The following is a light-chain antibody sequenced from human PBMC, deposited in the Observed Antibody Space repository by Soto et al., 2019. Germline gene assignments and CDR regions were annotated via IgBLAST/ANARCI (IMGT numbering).Light chain of an antibody. Sequence: EIVLTQSPATLSMSPGERATLSCSASQSVSTYLAWYQQKPGQAPRLLIFDASNRASGIPSRFSGSGSGTNFTLTISRLEPEDFAVYFCQQRSHWPPLTFGGGTKVEIK. CDR2: DAS. CDR3: QQRSHWPPLT. CDR1: QSVSTY. V-gene: IGKV3-11*01. J-gene: IGKJ4*01.